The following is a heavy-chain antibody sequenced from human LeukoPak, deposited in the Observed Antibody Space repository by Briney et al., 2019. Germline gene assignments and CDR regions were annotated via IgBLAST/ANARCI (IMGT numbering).Heavy chain of an antibody. CDR3: ARQESTGFDC. CDR1: SGSISSSTYY. D-gene: IGHD2-2*01. J-gene: IGHJ4*02. CDR2: INHSGST. Sequence: SETLSLTCTVSSGSISSSTYYWGWIRQPPGKGLEWIGEINHSGSTNYNPSLKSRVTISVDTSKNQFSLKLSSVTAADTAVYYCARQESTGFDCWGQGTLVTVSS. V-gene: IGHV4-39*01.